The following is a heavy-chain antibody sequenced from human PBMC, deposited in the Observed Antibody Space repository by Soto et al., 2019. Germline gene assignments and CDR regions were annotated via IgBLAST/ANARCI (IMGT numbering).Heavy chain of an antibody. CDR2: ISAGNGNT. V-gene: IGHV1-3*01. CDR1: GYTFTSYA. Sequence: ASVKVSCKASGYTFTSYAMHWVRQAPGQRPEWMGWISAGNGNTKYSQKFQDRVTITRDTSASTAYMELSSLRSEDTAVYYCERDMGYCGGTSCYNPFFDYWGQGTLVTVSS. CDR3: ERDMGYCGGTSCYNPFFDY. J-gene: IGHJ4*02. D-gene: IGHD2-2*02.